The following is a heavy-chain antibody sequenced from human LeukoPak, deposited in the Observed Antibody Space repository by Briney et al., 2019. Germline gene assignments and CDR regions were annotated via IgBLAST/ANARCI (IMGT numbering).Heavy chain of an antibody. CDR1: GYTLTELS. CDR3: ATTGVAVAGLGTDAFDI. V-gene: IGHV1-24*01. CDR2: FDPEDGET. Sequence: ASVKVSCKVSGYTLTELSMHWVRQAPGKGLEWMGGFDPEDGETIYAQKFQGRVTMTEDTSTDTAYTELSSLRSEDTAVYYCATTGVAVAGLGTDAFDIWGQGTTVTVSS. J-gene: IGHJ3*02. D-gene: IGHD6-19*01.